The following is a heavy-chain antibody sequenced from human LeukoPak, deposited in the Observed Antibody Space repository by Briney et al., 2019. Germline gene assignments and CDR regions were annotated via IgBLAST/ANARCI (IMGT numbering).Heavy chain of an antibody. D-gene: IGHD6-19*01. V-gene: IGHV3-43*01. Sequence: GSLRLSCAAYGFAFDDYNMNWVRQSPGKGPEWVSLINWDGDVTFYGDSVRGRFTISRDNSKNSLYLQMNSLRTEDTALYYCVRDFRAGIFMDVWGKGTMVIVSS. J-gene: IGHJ6*03. CDR3: VRDFRAGIFMDV. CDR1: GFAFDDYN. CDR2: INWDGDVT.